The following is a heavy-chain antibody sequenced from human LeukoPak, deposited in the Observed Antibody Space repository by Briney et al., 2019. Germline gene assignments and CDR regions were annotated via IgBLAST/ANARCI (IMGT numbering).Heavy chain of an antibody. CDR2: IIPIFGTA. J-gene: IGHJ4*02. D-gene: IGHD3-22*01. V-gene: IGHV1-69*13. Sequence: EASVKVSCKASGGTFSSYAISWVRQAPGQGLEWMGGIIPIFGTANYAQKFQGRVTITADDSTSTAYMELSSLRSEDTAVYYCASTDEYYYDSSGYYHYWGQGTLVTVSS. CDR3: ASTDEYYYDSSGYYHY. CDR1: GGTFSSYA.